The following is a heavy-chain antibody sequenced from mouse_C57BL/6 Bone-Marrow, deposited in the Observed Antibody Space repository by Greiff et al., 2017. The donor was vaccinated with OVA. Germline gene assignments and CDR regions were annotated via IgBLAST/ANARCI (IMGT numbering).Heavy chain of an antibody. CDR3: ARKEDYSNYGDY. Sequence: VQLQQPGAELVRPGTSVKLSCKASGYTFTSYWMHWVKQRPGQGLEWIGVIDPSDSYTNYNQKFKGKATLTVDTSSSTAYMQLSSLTSEDSAVYYCARKEDYSNYGDYWGQGTSVTVSS. CDR2: IDPSDSYT. V-gene: IGHV1-59*01. J-gene: IGHJ4*01. D-gene: IGHD2-5*01. CDR1: GYTFTSYW.